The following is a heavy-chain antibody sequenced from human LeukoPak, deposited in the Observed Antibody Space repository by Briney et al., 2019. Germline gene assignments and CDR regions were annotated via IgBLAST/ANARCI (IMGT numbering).Heavy chain of an antibody. CDR3: AKGNVLRFLEWPGGDAFDI. CDR2: ISGSGGST. CDR1: GFTFSSYA. V-gene: IGHV3-23*01. Sequence: PRGSLRLSCAASGFTFSSYAMSWVRQAPGKGLEWVSAISGSGGSTYYADSVKGRFTISRDNSKNTLYLQMNSLRAEDTAVYYCAKGNVLRFLEWPGGDAFDIWGQGTMVTVSS. D-gene: IGHD3-3*01. J-gene: IGHJ3*02.